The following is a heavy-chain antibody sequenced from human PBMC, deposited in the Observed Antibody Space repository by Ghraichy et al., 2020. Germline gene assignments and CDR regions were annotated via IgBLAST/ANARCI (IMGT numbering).Heavy chain of an antibody. CDR3: AKDLYDILTEAGYYFDY. CDR2: ISGSGGST. J-gene: IGHJ4*02. CDR1: GFTFSSYA. Sequence: GESLNISCAASGFTFSSYAMSWVRQAPGKGLEWVSAISGSGGSTYYADSVKGRFTISRDNSKNTLYLQMNSLRAEDTAVYYCAKDLYDILTEAGYYFDYWGQGTLVTVSS. V-gene: IGHV3-23*01. D-gene: IGHD3-9*01.